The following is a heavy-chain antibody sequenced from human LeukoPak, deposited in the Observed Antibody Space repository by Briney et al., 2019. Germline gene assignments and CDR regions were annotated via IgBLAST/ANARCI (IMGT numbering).Heavy chain of an antibody. J-gene: IGHJ6*03. CDR3: ARAVYYYYYMDV. CDR1: GFTFSSYA. CDR2: ISYDGSNK. Sequence: PGRSLRLSCAASGFTFSSYAMHWVRQAPGKGLEWVAVISYDGSNKYYADSVKGRFTISRDNSKNTLYLQMNSLRAEDTAVYYCARAVYYYYYMDVWGEGTTVTVSS. V-gene: IGHV3-30*01.